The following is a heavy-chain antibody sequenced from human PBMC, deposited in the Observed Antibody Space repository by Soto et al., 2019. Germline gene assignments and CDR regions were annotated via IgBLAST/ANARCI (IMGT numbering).Heavy chain of an antibody. CDR3: ASSPGYSSSFDY. D-gene: IGHD6-13*01. V-gene: IGHV4-59*01. CDR2: IYYSGST. Sequence: SETLSLTCTVSGGSISSYYWSWIRQPPGKGLEWIGYIYYSGSTNYNPSLKSRVTISVDTSKNQFSLKLSSVTAADTAVYYCASSPGYSSSFDYWGQGTLVTVSS. J-gene: IGHJ4*02. CDR1: GGSISSYY.